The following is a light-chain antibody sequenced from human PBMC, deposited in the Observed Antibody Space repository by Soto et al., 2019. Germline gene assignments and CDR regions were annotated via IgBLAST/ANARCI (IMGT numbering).Light chain of an antibody. CDR1: QSVNSDS. V-gene: IGKV3-20*01. J-gene: IGKJ3*01. CDR3: QYYGNSPLFT. Sequence: EIVLTQSPGTLSLSPGDRATLSCRASQSVNSDSLAWYQQKPGQGPRLLMYRAFSRATGIPDRFSGSGSGTESTLTISRLEPEDFTVYYCQYYGNSPLFTFGPGTKVDIK. CDR2: RAF.